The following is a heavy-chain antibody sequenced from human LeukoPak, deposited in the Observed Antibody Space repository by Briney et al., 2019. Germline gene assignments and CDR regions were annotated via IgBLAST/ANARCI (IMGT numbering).Heavy chain of an antibody. D-gene: IGHD6-13*01. V-gene: IGHV4-34*01. J-gene: IGHJ4*02. CDR2: INHSGST. CDR1: GGSFSGYY. Sequence: SETLSLTCAVYGGSFSGYYWSWIRQPPGKGLEWIGEINHSGSTSYNPSLKSRVTISVDTSKNQFSLKLSSVTAADTAVYYCARHWGIAAAGIFDYWGQGTLVTVSS. CDR3: ARHWGIAAAGIFDY.